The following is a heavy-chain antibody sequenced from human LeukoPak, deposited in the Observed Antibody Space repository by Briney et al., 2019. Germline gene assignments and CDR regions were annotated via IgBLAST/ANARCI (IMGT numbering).Heavy chain of an antibody. CDR3: AREAIVGATRAAPDAFDI. Sequence: PGGSLRLSCAASGFTFSDYYMSWIRQAPGKGLEWVSYISSSGSTIYYADSVKGRFTISRDNAKNSLYLQMNSLRAEDTAVYYCAREAIVGATRAAPDAFDIWGQGTMVTVSS. CDR2: ISSSGSTI. CDR1: GFTFSDYY. J-gene: IGHJ3*02. V-gene: IGHV3-11*04. D-gene: IGHD1-26*01.